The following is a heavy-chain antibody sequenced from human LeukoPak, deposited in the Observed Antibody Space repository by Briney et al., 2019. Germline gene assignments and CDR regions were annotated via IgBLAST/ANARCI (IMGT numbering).Heavy chain of an antibody. CDR3: ARERGGNSPFDY. CDR2: INPNSSVA. Sequence: GASVKVSSKTSGYTFTAYYMHWVRQAPGQGLEWMGWINPNSSVANYAQRFQGRVTMTTDTSISAAYMELRWLTADDTAVYYCARERGGNSPFDYWGQGTLVTVSS. V-gene: IGHV1-2*02. D-gene: IGHD4-23*01. CDR1: GYTFTAYY. J-gene: IGHJ4*02.